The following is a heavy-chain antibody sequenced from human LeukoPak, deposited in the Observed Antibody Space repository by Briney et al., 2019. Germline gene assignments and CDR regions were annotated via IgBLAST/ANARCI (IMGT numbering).Heavy chain of an antibody. CDR3: ARGNEIFGVITIKTWFDH. D-gene: IGHD3-3*01. CDR1: GYTFTGYY. Sequence: GASVKVSCKASGYTFTGYYMHWVRQAPGQGLEWMGWINPKSGGTKSAQKFQGRVTMTRDTSINTAYMELSRLRFDDTAVYYCARGNEIFGVITIKTWFDHWGQGTVVTVSS. CDR2: INPKSGGT. J-gene: IGHJ5*02. V-gene: IGHV1-2*02.